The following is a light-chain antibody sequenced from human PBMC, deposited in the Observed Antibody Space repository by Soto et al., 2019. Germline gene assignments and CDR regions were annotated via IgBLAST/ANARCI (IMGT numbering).Light chain of an antibody. CDR2: AAS. CDR1: QSITTY. Sequence: DIQMTQSPSTLSASVGDRVTITCRASQSITTYVNWYQQKLGKAPTLLIYAASSLQSGVPSRFSGSGSGTDFTLTISSLQPEDFATYFCQQCYSSHRTFGQGTKVEI. J-gene: IGKJ1*01. CDR3: QQCYSSHRT. V-gene: IGKV1-39*01.